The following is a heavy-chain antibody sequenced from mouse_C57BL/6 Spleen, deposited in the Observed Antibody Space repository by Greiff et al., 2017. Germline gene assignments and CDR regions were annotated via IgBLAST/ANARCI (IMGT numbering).Heavy chain of an antibody. D-gene: IGHD1-1*01. V-gene: IGHV1-52*01. J-gene: IGHJ2*01. CDR2: IAPSDSET. CDR1: GYTFTSYW. CDR3: ARDYGSYYFDY. Sequence: QVQLQQPGAELVRPGSSVKLSCKASGYTFTSYWMHWVKQRPIQGLEWIGNIAPSDSETHYNQKFKDKATLTVDKSSSTAYMQLSSLTSEDSAVXYCARDYGSYYFDYWGQGTTLTVSS.